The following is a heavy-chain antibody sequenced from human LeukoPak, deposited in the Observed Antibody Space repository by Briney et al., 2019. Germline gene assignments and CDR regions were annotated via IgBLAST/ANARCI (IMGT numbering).Heavy chain of an antibody. CDR2: ISTSGGDT. J-gene: IGHJ6*02. D-gene: IGHD3-9*01. V-gene: IGHV3-23*01. CDR3: AKDQRYWAV. Sequence: GGSLRLSCAVSGFTFSNYAMTWVRQAPGKGLEWVAGISTSGGDTYYADSVKGRFTISRDNSKNTVFLQMNSLRAEDTAAYFCAKDQRYWAVWGQGTTVTVSS. CDR1: GFTFSNYA.